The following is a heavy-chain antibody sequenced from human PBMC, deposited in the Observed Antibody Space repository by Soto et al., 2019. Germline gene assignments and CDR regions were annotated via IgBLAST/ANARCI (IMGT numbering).Heavy chain of an antibody. Sequence: PSETLSLTCTVSGGSISSYYWSWIRQPPGKGLEWIGYIYYSGSTNYNPSLKSRVTISVDTSKNQFSLKLSSVTAADTAVYYCTTNPTGTRLNWFDPWGQGTLVTVSS. CDR2: IYYSGST. CDR1: GGSISSYY. CDR3: TTNPTGTRLNWFDP. J-gene: IGHJ5*02. D-gene: IGHD1-7*01. V-gene: IGHV4-59*01.